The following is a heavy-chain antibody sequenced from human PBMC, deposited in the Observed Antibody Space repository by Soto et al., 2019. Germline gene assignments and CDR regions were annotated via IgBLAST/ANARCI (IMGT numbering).Heavy chain of an antibody. Sequence: SETLSLTCAVYGGSFSGYYWSWIRQPPGKGLEWIGEINHSGSTNYNPSLKSRVTISVDTSKNQFSLKLSSVTAADTAVYYCARRELSSTSQHHYYYYMDVWGKGTTVTVSS. V-gene: IGHV4-34*01. CDR2: INHSGST. D-gene: IGHD2-2*01. CDR1: GGSFSGYY. CDR3: ARRELSSTSQHHYYYYMDV. J-gene: IGHJ6*03.